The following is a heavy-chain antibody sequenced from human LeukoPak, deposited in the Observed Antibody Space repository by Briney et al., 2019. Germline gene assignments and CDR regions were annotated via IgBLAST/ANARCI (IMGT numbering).Heavy chain of an antibody. CDR2: IKQDGSEK. V-gene: IGHV3-7*01. Sequence: PGGSLRLSCAASGFTFSSYWMSWVRQAPGKGLEWVANIKQDGSEKYYVDSVKGRFTISRDNAKNSLYLQMNSLRAEDTAVYYCTRTAPDCSSTSCFTRYFQHWGQGTLVTVS. CDR1: GFTFSSYW. J-gene: IGHJ1*01. CDR3: TRTAPDCSSTSCFTRYFQH. D-gene: IGHD2-2*01.